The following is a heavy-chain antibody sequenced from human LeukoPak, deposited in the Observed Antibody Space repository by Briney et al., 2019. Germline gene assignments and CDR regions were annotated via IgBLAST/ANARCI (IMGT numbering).Heavy chain of an antibody. D-gene: IGHD6-13*01. CDR2: ISAYNGNT. Sequence: ASVKVSCKASGYTFTGYYMHWVRQAPGQGLEWMGWISAYNGNTNYAQKLQGRVTMTTDTSTSTAYMELRSLRSDDTAVYYCAREVRVAAAGDDFDYWGQGTLVTVSS. V-gene: IGHV1-18*04. J-gene: IGHJ4*02. CDR1: GYTFTGYY. CDR3: AREVRVAAAGDDFDY.